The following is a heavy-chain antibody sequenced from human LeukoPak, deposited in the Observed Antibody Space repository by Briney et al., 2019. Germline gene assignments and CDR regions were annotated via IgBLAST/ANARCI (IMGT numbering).Heavy chain of an antibody. V-gene: IGHV3-23*01. CDR2: ISGSGGDT. Sequence: GGSLRLSCAASAFTFNNFAMNWVRQGPGMGLEWVSTISGSGGDTYYASSVKGRFTISRDNSKNTLYLRMNSLRDEDTAVYYCARGVAVSGPWFDPWGQGTLVTVSS. CDR1: AFTFNNFA. J-gene: IGHJ5*02. D-gene: IGHD2-15*01. CDR3: ARGVAVSGPWFDP.